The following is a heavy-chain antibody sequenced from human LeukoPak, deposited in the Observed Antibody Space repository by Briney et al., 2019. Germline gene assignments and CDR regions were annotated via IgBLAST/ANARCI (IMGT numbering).Heavy chain of an antibody. CDR3: ARDDKRSSWYTH. CDR1: GYTFTSYG. V-gene: IGHV1-69*13. Sequence: SVKVSCKASGYTFTSYGISWVRQAPGQGLEWMGGIIPIFGTANYARKFQGRVTITADESTSTAYMELSRLRSDDTAAYYCARDDKRSSWYTHWGQGTLVTVSS. CDR2: IIPIFGTA. D-gene: IGHD6-13*01. J-gene: IGHJ4*02.